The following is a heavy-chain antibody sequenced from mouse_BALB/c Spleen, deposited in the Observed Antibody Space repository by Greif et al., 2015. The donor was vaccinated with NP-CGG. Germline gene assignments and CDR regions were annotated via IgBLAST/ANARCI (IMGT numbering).Heavy chain of an antibody. CDR2: IRNKANGYTT. D-gene: IGHD2-4*01. CDR1: GFTFTDYY. V-gene: IGHV7-3*02. Sequence: EVMLVESGGGLVQPGGSLRLSCATSGFTFTDYYMSWVRQPPGKALEWLGFIRNKANGYTTEYSASVKGRFTISRDNSQSILYLQMNTLRAEDSATYYCARFPSIYYDYDAWFAYWGQGTLVTVSA. J-gene: IGHJ3*01. CDR3: ARFPSIYYDYDAWFAY.